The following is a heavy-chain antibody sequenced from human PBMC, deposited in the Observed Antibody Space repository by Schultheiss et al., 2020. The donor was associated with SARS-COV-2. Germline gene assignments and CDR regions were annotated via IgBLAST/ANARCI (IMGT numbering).Heavy chain of an antibody. D-gene: IGHD6-13*01. Sequence: SQTLSLTCAVSGGSFSGYYWTWIRQTPGKGLEWIGEINQSGGTNYNPSLKSRVKISVDTSKNQFSLKLSSVTAADTAVYYCARAIAAAGIWFDPWGQGTLVTVSS. CDR2: INQSGGT. V-gene: IGHV4-34*01. CDR1: GGSFSGYY. J-gene: IGHJ5*02. CDR3: ARAIAAAGIWFDP.